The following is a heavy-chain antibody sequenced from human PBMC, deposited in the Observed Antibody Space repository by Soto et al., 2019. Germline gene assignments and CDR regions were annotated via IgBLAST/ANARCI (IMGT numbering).Heavy chain of an antibody. CDR1: GYTFTSYD. J-gene: IGHJ6*02. D-gene: IGHD3-3*01. Sequence: QVQLVQSGAEVKKPGASVKVSCKASGYTFTSYDINWVRQATGQGLEWMGWMNPNSGNTGYAQKFQGRVTMTRNTDISTAYMELSSLRSEDTAVYYCARDITIFGVVIIHDYYYYGMDVWGQGTTVTVSS. V-gene: IGHV1-8*01. CDR3: ARDITIFGVVIIHDYYYYGMDV. CDR2: MNPNSGNT.